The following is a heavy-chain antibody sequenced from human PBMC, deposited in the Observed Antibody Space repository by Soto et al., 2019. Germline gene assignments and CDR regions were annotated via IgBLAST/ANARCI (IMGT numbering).Heavy chain of an antibody. J-gene: IGHJ4*02. CDR1: GYSFTRFG. V-gene: IGHV1-18*01. CDR3: ARDPQYITSHQVFDY. D-gene: IGHD6-6*01. Sequence: QVQLLQSGAEVKKPGASVRVSCKASGYSFTRFGISWVRQDPGQGLEWVGRISNYNGNTKYAQKLQGRVTVSTDTSTSTAYMELRSLSSDDTAVYYCARDPQYITSHQVFDYWGQGTLLTVAA. CDR2: ISNYNGNT.